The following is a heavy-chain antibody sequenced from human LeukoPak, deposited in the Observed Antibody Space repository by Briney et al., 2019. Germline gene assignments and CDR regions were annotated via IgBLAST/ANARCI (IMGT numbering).Heavy chain of an antibody. CDR2: IYYSGST. Sequence: PSETLSLTCTVSGGSISSYYWSWIRQPPGKGLEWIGHIYYSGSTNYNPSLKSRVTISVDTSKNQFSLKLSSVTAADTAVYYCARDLGAAAGTGIWFDPWGQGTLVTVSS. CDR1: GGSISSYY. V-gene: IGHV4-59*01. J-gene: IGHJ5*02. CDR3: ARDLGAAAGTGIWFDP. D-gene: IGHD6-13*01.